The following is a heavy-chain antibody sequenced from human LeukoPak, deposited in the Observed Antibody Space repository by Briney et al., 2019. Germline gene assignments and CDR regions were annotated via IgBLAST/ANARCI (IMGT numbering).Heavy chain of an antibody. Sequence: SGGSLRLSCAASGFTFSSYWMSWVRQAPGKGLEWVANIKQDGSEKYYVDSVKGRFTISRDYAKNSLYLQMNSLRAEDTAVYYCAREYSGYDYTYFDYWGQGTLVTVSS. CDR3: AREYSGYDYTYFDY. CDR2: IKQDGSEK. V-gene: IGHV3-7*01. J-gene: IGHJ4*02. CDR1: GFTFSSYW. D-gene: IGHD5-12*01.